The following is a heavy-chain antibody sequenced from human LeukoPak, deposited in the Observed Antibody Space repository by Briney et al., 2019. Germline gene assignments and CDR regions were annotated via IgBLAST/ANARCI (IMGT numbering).Heavy chain of an antibody. CDR3: ARVGIGQFDP. Sequence: SETLSLTCTVSGGSISSGSYYWSWIRQPAGKGLEWIGRIYTSGSTNYNPSLKSRVTISVDTSKNQFSLKLSSVTAADTAVYYCARVGIGQFDPWGQGTLVTVSS. J-gene: IGHJ5*02. D-gene: IGHD2/OR15-2a*01. V-gene: IGHV4-61*02. CDR1: GGSISSGSYY. CDR2: IYTSGST.